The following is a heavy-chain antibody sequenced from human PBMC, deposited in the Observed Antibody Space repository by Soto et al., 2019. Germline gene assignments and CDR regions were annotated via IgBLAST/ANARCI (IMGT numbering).Heavy chain of an antibody. J-gene: IGHJ1*01. V-gene: IGHV1-18*01. D-gene: IGHD5-12*01. CDR2: ISAYNGNT. CDR3: ARLYSGYDMD. CDR1: GYTFTSYG. Sequence: WASVKVSCKASGYTFTSYGISWVRQAPGQGLEWMGWISAYNGNTNYAQNLQGRVTMTTDTSTTTAYMELRSLRSDDTAVYYCARLYSGYDMDWGQGTLVTVSS.